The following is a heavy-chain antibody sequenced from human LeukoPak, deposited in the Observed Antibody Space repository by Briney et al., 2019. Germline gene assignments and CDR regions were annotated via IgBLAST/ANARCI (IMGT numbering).Heavy chain of an antibody. D-gene: IGHD1-1*01. CDR3: ARHAPGYPLSP. V-gene: IGHV5-51*01. J-gene: IGHJ5*02. CDR2: IYPGDSDT. CDR1: GSSLTTYW. Sequence: GESLKISCQASGSSLTTYWIAWVRQMPGKGLEWMGIIYPGDSDTRYSPSFQGQVTMSVDKSISTAYLQWSSLKASDTAIYYCARHAPGYPLSPWGQGTLVTVSS.